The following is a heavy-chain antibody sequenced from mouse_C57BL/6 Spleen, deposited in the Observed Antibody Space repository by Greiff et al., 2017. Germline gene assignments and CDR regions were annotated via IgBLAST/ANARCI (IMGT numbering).Heavy chain of an antibody. CDR1: GFTFSSYA. CDR3: ARDDYGSSGAMDY. CDR2: ISDGGSYT. D-gene: IGHD1-1*01. Sequence: EVKLVESGGGLVKPGGSLKLSCAASGFTFSSYAMSWVRQTPEKRLEWVATISDGGSYTYYPDNVKGRFTISRDNAKNNLYLQMSQLKSEDTAMYYCARDDYGSSGAMDYWGQGTSLTVSS. V-gene: IGHV5-4*01. J-gene: IGHJ4*01.